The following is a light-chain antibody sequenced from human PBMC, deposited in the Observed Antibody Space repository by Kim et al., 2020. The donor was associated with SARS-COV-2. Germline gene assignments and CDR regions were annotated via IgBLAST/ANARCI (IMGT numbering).Light chain of an antibody. J-gene: IGLJ3*02. CDR2: EVS. CDR3: SSYTSSGSWV. Sequence: QSALTQPASVSGSPGQSITISCTGTSSDVGRYNYVSWYQQYPGKAPKLMIYEVSNRPSGVSNRFSGSKSGNTASLTLSGLQGEDEADYYCSSYTSSGSWVFGGGTKLTVL. V-gene: IGLV2-14*01. CDR1: SSDVGRYNY.